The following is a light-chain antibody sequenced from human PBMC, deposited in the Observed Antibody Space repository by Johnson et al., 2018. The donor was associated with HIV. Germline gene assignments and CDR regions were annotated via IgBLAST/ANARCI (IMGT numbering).Light chain of an antibody. Sequence: QSVLTQPPSVSAAPGQRVTISCSGSSSNIGNNYVSWYQHLPGTAPKLLIYDNNKRPSGIPDRFSGSKSGTSATLGITGLPTGDEADYYCGTWDTSLNSSDYVFGTGTKVTVL. CDR3: GTWDTSLNSSDYV. CDR2: DNN. V-gene: IGLV1-51*01. CDR1: SSNIGNNY. J-gene: IGLJ1*01.